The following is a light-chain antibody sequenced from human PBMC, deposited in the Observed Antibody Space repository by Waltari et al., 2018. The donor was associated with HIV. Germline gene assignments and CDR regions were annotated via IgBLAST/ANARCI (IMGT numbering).Light chain of an antibody. V-gene: IGLV3-21*04. Sequence: SYVLAQPPSVSVAPGKTARITCGGNNIGRKSVHWYQQKPGQAPVVVIYYDSDRPSGIPERFSGSNSGNTVTLTISRVEAGDEADYYCQVWDSSSDAYVFGTGTKVTVL. CDR1: NIGRKS. CDR2: YDS. J-gene: IGLJ1*01. CDR3: QVWDSSSDAYV.